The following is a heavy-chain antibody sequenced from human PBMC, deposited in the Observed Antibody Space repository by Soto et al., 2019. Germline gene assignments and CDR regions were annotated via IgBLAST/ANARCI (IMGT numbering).Heavy chain of an antibody. CDR2: IFHDGTA. CDR1: VVSISSGNW. J-gene: IGHJ4*02. Sequence: XKTLSLTCAVSVVSISSGNWWTWVRQSPQRGLEYIGEIFHDGTANYYPSFERRVAISVDTSKNQFSLKLTSVTAADTAIYFCARLVSHTSLNYMYFDFWGQGTLGHVSS. V-gene: IGHV4-4*02. CDR3: ARLVSHTSLNYMYFDF. D-gene: IGHD3-10*01.